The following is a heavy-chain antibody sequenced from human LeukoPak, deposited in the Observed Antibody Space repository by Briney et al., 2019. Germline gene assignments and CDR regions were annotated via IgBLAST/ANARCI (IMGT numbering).Heavy chain of an antibody. J-gene: IGHJ1*01. CDR3: ASLRRIVVVTATGVGGGQPRTTKNNNKAYFQH. CDR1: GGSISSSSYY. CDR2: IYYSGST. Sequence: SETLSLTCTVSGGSISSSSYYWGWIRQPPGKGLEWIGSIYYSGSTYYNPSLKSRVTISVDTSKNQFSLKLSSVTAADMAVYYCASLRRIVVVTATGVGGGQPRTTKNNNKAYFQHWGQGTLVTVSS. D-gene: IGHD2-21*02. V-gene: IGHV4-39*07.